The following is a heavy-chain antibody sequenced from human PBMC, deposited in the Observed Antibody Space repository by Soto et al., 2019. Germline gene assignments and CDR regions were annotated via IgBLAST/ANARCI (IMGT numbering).Heavy chain of an antibody. J-gene: IGHJ6*02. Sequence: GSLRLSCAASGFSFSNNAMNWVRQAPGKGLEWVSGISGTGYGTYYADSVKGRFTISRDSSNNTLFLHMNSLRGEDTAVYYCAKAGVDTAMVSYYYGMDVWGQGTTVTVS. D-gene: IGHD5-18*01. CDR1: GFSFSNNA. CDR3: AKAGVDTAMVSYYYGMDV. CDR2: ISGTGYGT. V-gene: IGHV3-23*01.